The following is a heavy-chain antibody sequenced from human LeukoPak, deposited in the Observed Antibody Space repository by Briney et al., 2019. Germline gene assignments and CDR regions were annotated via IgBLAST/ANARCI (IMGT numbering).Heavy chain of an antibody. CDR2: FDPEHGET. J-gene: IGHJ4*02. V-gene: IGHV1-24*01. Sequence: ASVKVSCKVSGYTLTELSMHWVRQAPGKGLEWMGGFDPEHGETIYAQKFQGRVTMTGDTSTGTAYMALSSLSSQDTDVYYCATGGPDIVVVVAATYYFDYWGQGTLVTVSS. CDR1: GYTLTELS. D-gene: IGHD2-15*01. CDR3: ATGGPDIVVVVAATYYFDY.